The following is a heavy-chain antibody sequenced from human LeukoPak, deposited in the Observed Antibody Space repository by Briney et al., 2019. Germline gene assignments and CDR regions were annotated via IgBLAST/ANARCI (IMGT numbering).Heavy chain of an antibody. J-gene: IGHJ4*02. CDR3: ARARSSSSYPDY. Sequence: ASVKVSRKASGYTFTSYDINWVRQATGQGLEWMGWMNPNSGNTGYAQKFQGRVTITRNTSISTAYMELSSLRSEDTAVYYCARARSSSSYPDYWGQGTLVTVSS. D-gene: IGHD6-6*01. CDR2: MNPNSGNT. V-gene: IGHV1-8*03. CDR1: GYTFTSYD.